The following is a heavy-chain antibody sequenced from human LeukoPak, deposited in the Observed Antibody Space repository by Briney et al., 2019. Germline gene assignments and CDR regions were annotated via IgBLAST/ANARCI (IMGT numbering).Heavy chain of an antibody. CDR2: ISSSSSYI. CDR3: ARKYCSSTSCYGRDAFDI. D-gene: IGHD2-2*01. Sequence: GGSLRLSCAASGFTFSSYSMNWVRQAPGKGLEWVSSISSSSSYIYYADSVKGRFTISRDNAKNSLYLQMNSLRAEDTAVYYCARKYCSSTSCYGRDAFDIWGQGTMVTVSS. V-gene: IGHV3-21*01. CDR1: GFTFSSYS. J-gene: IGHJ3*02.